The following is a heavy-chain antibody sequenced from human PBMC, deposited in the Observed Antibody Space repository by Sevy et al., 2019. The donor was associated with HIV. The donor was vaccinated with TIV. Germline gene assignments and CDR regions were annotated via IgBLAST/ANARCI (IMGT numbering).Heavy chain of an antibody. CDR1: GDSISSSSYY. Sequence: SETLSLTCTVSGDSISSSSYYWGWIRQPPGKGLEWIGSIYYSGSTYYNPSLKSRVTISVDTSKNQFSLKLSSVTAADTAVYYCARRGSGSGSYSDYWGQGTLVTVSS. CDR2: IYYSGST. D-gene: IGHD3-10*01. CDR3: ARRGSGSGSYSDY. J-gene: IGHJ4*02. V-gene: IGHV4-39*01.